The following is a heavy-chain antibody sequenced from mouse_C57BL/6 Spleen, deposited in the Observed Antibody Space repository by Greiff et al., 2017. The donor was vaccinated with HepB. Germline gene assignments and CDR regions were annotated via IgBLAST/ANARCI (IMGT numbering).Heavy chain of an antibody. J-gene: IGHJ2*01. V-gene: IGHV7-3*01. D-gene: IGHD1-1*01. CDR3: ARSPITTVVATEYYFDY. CDR2: IRNKANGYTT. Sequence: VQLKESGGGLVQPGGSLSLSCAASGFTFTDYYMSWVRQPPGKALEWLGFIRNKANGYTTEYSASVKGRFTISRDNSQSILYLQMNALRAEDSATYYCARSPITTVVATEYYFDYWGQGTTLTVSS. CDR1: GFTFTDYY.